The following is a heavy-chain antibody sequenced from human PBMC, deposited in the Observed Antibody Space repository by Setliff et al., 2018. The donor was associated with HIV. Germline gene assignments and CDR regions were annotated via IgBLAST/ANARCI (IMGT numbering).Heavy chain of an antibody. D-gene: IGHD1-26*01. CDR3: ARTPEPIGIVGARGIDY. CDR1: GYSISSGYY. J-gene: IGHJ4*02. CDR2: IYHSGST. Sequence: ASETLSLTCTVSGYSISSGYYWGWIRQPPGKGLEWIGSIYHSGSTYYNPSLKSRVTISVDTSNNQISLKLSSVTAADTAVYYCARTPEPIGIVGARGIDYWGQGTLGTVSS. V-gene: IGHV4-38-2*02.